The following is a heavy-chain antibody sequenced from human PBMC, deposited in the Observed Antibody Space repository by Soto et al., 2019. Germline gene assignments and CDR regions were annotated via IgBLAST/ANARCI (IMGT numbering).Heavy chain of an antibody. J-gene: IGHJ5*02. D-gene: IGHD6-19*01. CDR1: YGSMSSYY. CDR2: IYYSGST. Sequence: TSETLSHTCPSSYGSMSSYYLSWILQPPGKGLEWIGYIYYSGSTNYNPSLKSRVTISVDASKKQFSMKLTSVTAADTAVYYCARVLAVAGNNWFDTWGQGTLVTVSS. CDR3: ARVLAVAGNNWFDT. V-gene: IGHV4-59*01.